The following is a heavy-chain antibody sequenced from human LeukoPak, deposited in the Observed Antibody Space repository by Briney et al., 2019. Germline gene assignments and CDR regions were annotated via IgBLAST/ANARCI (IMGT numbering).Heavy chain of an antibody. CDR3: ASGTGGNLPFDY. CDR1: GGPISSSNW. J-gene: IGHJ4*02. V-gene: IGHV4-61*01. D-gene: IGHD4-23*01. CDR2: IYYSGST. Sequence: PSETLSLTCAVSGGPISSSNWWSWIRPPPGKGLEWIGYIYYSGSTNYNPSLKSRVTISVDTSKNQFSLKLSSVTAADTAVYYCASGTGGNLPFDYWGQGTLVTVSS.